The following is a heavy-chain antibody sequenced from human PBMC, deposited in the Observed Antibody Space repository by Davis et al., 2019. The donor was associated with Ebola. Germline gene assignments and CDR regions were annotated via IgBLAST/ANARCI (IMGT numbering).Heavy chain of an antibody. CDR2: IIPIFGTA. D-gene: IGHD1-26*01. Sequence: AASVKVSCKASGGTFSSYAISWVRQAPGQGLEWMGGIIPIFGTANYAQKFQGRVTITADESTSTAYMELSSLRSEDTAVYYCSVGGQDGGFDYWGQGTLVPVSS. CDR3: SVGGQDGGFDY. CDR1: GGTFSSYA. V-gene: IGHV1-69*13. J-gene: IGHJ4*02.